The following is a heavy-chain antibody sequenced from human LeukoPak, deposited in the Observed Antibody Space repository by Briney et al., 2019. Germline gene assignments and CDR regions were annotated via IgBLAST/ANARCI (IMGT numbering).Heavy chain of an antibody. CDR3: ARGRAARTPFDY. Sequence: SETLSLTRAVYGGSFSGYYWSWIRQPPGKGLEWIGEINHSGSTNYNPSLKSRVTISVDTSKNQFSLKLSSVTAADTAVYYCARGRAARTPFDYWGQGTLVTVSS. J-gene: IGHJ4*02. CDR1: GGSFSGYY. V-gene: IGHV4-34*01. CDR2: INHSGST. D-gene: IGHD6-6*01.